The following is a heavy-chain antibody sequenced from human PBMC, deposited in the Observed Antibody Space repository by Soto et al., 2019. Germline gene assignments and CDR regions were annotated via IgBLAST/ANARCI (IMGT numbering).Heavy chain of an antibody. V-gene: IGHV1-8*01. CDR2: MNPNSGNT. Sequence: ASVKVFCKASGYTFTSYDINWVRQATGQGLEWMGWMNPNSGNTGYAQKFQGRVTMTRNTSISTAYMELSSLRSEDTAVYYCARGSVGGVIGHYYYGMDVWGQGTTVTVSS. CDR1: GYTFTSYD. J-gene: IGHJ6*02. CDR3: ARGSVGGVIGHYYYGMDV. D-gene: IGHD3-10*01.